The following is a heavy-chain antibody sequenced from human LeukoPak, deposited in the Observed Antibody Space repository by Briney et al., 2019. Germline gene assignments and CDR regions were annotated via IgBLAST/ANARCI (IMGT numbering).Heavy chain of an antibody. V-gene: IGHV4-38-2*02. CDR3: ARGVLGTAYTFAI. D-gene: IGHD5-18*01. CDR2: MYHSGNT. CDR1: GYSISSGYY. Sequence: PSETLSLTCTVSGYSISSGYYWGWIRQPPGKGLEWIGSMYHSGNTYYNPSLKSRVTISVDTSKNQFSLKLSSVTAADTAMYYCARGVLGTAYTFAIWGQGTMVTVSS. J-gene: IGHJ3*02.